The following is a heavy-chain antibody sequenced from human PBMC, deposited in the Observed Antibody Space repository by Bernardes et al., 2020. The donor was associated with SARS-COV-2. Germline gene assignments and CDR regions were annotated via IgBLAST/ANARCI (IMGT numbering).Heavy chain of an antibody. V-gene: IGHV1-18*01. J-gene: IGHJ5*02. CDR2: ISADSGNT. CDR1: GYTFTSYG. Sequence: ASVKVSCKASGYTFTSYGISWVRQAPGQGLEWMGWISADSGNTDYAQKFQGRVTMTTDTSTSTAYMELRSLRSYDTAVYYCATVVGYSYGGGWFDPWGQGTLVTVSS. CDR3: ATVVGYSYGGGWFDP. D-gene: IGHD5-18*01.